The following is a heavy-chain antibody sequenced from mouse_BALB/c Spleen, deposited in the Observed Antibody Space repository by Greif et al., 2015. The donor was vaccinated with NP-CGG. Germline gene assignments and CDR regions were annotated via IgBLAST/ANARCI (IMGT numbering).Heavy chain of an antibody. V-gene: IGHV1-7*01. CDR1: GYTFTSYW. J-gene: IGHJ2*01. D-gene: IGHD4-1*01. CDR2: INPSTGYT. CDR3: ARKGLTGAFDY. Sequence: QVQLQQSGAELAKPGASVKMSCKASGYTFTSYWMHWVKQRPGQGLEWIGYINPSTGYTEYNQEFKDKATLTADKSSSTAYMQLSSLASEDSAVYYCARKGLTGAFDYWGQGTTLTVSS.